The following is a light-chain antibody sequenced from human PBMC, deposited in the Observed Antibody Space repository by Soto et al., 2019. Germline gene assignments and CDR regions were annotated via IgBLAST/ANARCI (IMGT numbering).Light chain of an antibody. J-gene: IGKJ1*01. CDR1: QSISTW. CDR3: QQYNFYSRT. V-gene: IGKV1-5*03. CDR2: KAS. Sequence: DIQMTQSPSTLSASVGDTVTITCRASQSISTWLAWYQQKPGKAPKLLIYKASSLQGGVTSRFSGIGSGTEFTLTISSLQPDDFATYYCQQYNFYSRTFGQGTKVEIK.